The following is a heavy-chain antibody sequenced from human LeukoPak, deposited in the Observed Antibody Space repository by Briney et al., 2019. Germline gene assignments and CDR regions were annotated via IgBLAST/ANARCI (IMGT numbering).Heavy chain of an antibody. J-gene: IGHJ6*03. V-gene: IGHV3-74*01. CDR2: INSNGSST. CDR1: GFTFSSYW. Sequence: GGSLRLSCAASGFTFSSYWMHWVRQAPGKGLVWVSRINSNGSSTSYADSVKGRFTISRDNAKNTLYLQMNSLRAEDTAVYYCARGLGCSSTSCYYYYYYMDVWGKGTTVTVYS. CDR3: ARGLGCSSTSCYYYYYYMDV. D-gene: IGHD2-2*01.